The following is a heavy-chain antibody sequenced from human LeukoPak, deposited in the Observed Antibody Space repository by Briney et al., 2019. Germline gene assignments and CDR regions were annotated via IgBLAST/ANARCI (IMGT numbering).Heavy chain of an antibody. Sequence: ASVKVSCKASGYTFTSYYMHWVRQAPGQGLEWMGIINPSGGSTSYAQKFQGRVTMTRDTSTSIVYMELSSLRSEDTAVYYCARDKGYVSSGYYYYFDYWGQGTLVTVSS. J-gene: IGHJ4*02. CDR1: GYTFTSYY. CDR2: INPSGGST. D-gene: IGHD3-22*01. V-gene: IGHV1-46*01. CDR3: ARDKGYVSSGYYYYFDY.